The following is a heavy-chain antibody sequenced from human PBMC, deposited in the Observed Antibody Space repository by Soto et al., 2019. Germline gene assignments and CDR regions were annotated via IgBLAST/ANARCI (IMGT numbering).Heavy chain of an antibody. J-gene: IGHJ4*02. V-gene: IGHV3-23*01. CDR3: AKARYGDGRGFDF. D-gene: IGHD4-17*01. CDR1: GFNFKNNA. CDR2: IISGGSTT. Sequence: LRLSCAASGFNFKNNAMNWVRQAPGKGLEWLSSIISGGSTTYYADSVRGRFTISRDNSKNTLYLQMNSLRAEDTALYYCAKARYGDGRGFDFWGQGTLVTVSS.